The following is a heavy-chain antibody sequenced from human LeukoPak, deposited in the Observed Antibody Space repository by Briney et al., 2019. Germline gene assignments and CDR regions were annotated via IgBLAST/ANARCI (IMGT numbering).Heavy chain of an antibody. J-gene: IGHJ4*02. V-gene: IGHV4-59*01. CDR2: IYHSGST. CDR3: AREIGSGGYNYVDY. D-gene: IGHD5-24*01. CDR1: GGSISSYY. Sequence: PSETLSLTCTVSGGSISSYYWSWIRQPPGKGLEWIGYIYHSGSTNYNPSLKSRVTISVDTSKNQFSLKLSSVTAADTAVYYCAREIGSGGYNYVDYWGQGTLVTVSS.